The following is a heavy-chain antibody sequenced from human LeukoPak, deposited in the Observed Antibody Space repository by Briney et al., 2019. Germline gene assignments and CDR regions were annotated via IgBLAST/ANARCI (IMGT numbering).Heavy chain of an antibody. V-gene: IGHV4-59*08. CDR2: IYYTGTT. CDR1: DGSISTYY. CDR3: ARMFYDFWSGYYYWFDP. Sequence: SETLSLTCTVSDGSISTYYWSWIRQPPGKGLEWIGYIYYTGTTNYNPSLKSRVTISVDTSKNQFSLKLSSVTAADTAVYYCARMFYDFWSGYYYWFDPWGQGTLSPSPQ. J-gene: IGHJ5*02. D-gene: IGHD3-3*01.